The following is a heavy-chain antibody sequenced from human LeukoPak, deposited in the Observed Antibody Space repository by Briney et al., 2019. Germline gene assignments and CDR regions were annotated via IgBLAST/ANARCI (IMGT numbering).Heavy chain of an antibody. CDR1: GFTFSSYE. Sequence: GGSLRLSCAASGFTFSSYEMNWVRQAPGKGLEWVSYISSSGSTIYYADSVKGRFTISRDNSKNTLYLQMNSLRAEDTAVYYCAKDREDSSSPYYFDYWGQGTLVTVSS. CDR3: AKDREDSSSPYYFDY. CDR2: ISSSGSTI. V-gene: IGHV3-48*03. J-gene: IGHJ4*02. D-gene: IGHD6-6*01.